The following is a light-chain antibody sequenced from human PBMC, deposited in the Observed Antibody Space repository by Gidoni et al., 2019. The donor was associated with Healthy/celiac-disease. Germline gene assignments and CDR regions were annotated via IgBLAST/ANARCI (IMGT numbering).Light chain of an antibody. CDR2: AAS. V-gene: IGKV1-12*02. CDR1: QGISSW. Sequence: DIQMTQSPSSVSASVGDRGTITCRASQGISSWVAWYQQKPGKAPKLLIYAASSLQSGVPSRFSGSGSGTDFTLTISSLQPEDFATYYCQQANSFPSFGQGTRLEIK. CDR3: QQANSFPS. J-gene: IGKJ5*01.